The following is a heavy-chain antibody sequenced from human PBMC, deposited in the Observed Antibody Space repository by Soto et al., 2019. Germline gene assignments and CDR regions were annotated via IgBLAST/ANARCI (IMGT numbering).Heavy chain of an antibody. V-gene: IGHV4-4*02. J-gene: IGHJ6*02. D-gene: IGHD3-10*01. CDR1: GGSISSSNW. CDR2: IYHSGST. Sequence: SETLSLTCAVYGGSISSSNWWSWVRQPPGKGMEWIGEIYHSGSTNYNPSLKSRVTISVDKSKNQFSLKLSSVTAADTAVYYCARAKLTMVRGGHYYYYGMDVWGQGTTVT. CDR3: ARAKLTMVRGGHYYYYGMDV.